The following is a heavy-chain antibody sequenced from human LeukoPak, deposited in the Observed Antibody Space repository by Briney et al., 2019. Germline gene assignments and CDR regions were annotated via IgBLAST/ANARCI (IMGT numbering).Heavy chain of an antibody. CDR1: GASIRSISTYY. Sequence: SETLCEICTVSGASIRSISTYYWSWIRQPAGKGLEWIGRIYTSGPTNYNPSLKSRVTMSLDTSKNQFSLNLSSVTAADTAVHYCARGRTIFGVVNDSFDIWGQESISTVSS. D-gene: IGHD3-3*01. CDR2: IYTSGPT. V-gene: IGHV4-61*02. J-gene: IGHJ3*02. CDR3: ARGRTIFGVVNDSFDI.